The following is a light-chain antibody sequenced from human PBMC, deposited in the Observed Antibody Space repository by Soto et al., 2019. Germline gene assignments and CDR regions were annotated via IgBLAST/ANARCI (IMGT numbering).Light chain of an antibody. CDR2: DVI. CDR1: SSDVGGYNY. V-gene: IGLV2-14*03. CDR3: NSYTSTSTLV. Sequence: QSALTQPASVSGSPGQSITISCTGTSSDVGGYNYVSWYQHHPGKAPKLIIYDVINRPSGVSNRFSGSKSGNTASLTISGLQAEDEADYYCNSYTSTSTLVFGRGTKLTVL. J-gene: IGLJ2*01.